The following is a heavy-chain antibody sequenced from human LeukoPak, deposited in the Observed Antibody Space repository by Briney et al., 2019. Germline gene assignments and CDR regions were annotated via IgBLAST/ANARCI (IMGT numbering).Heavy chain of an antibody. CDR3: ARHRSVTPSFDS. D-gene: IGHD3-3*01. CDR1: GGSFSDYY. J-gene: IGHJ4*02. Sequence: SETLSLTCAVYGGSFSDYYWSWIRQPPGKGLEWIGFIYSSGSTNYNTSLKSRLTISIDTSKNQFSLKLSSVTAADTAVYYCARHRSVTPSFDSWGQGTLVTVSS. CDR2: IYSSGST. V-gene: IGHV4-59*08.